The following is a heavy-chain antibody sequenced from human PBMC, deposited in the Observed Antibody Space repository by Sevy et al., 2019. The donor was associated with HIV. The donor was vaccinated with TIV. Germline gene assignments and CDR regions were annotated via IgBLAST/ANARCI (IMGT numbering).Heavy chain of an antibody. CDR3: SRALPTADTPEYYFDY. V-gene: IGHV3-49*03. Sequence: GGSLRLSCTTSGFTVDDYAMSWFRQAPGKGLEWVALMRRNSYEACGGTTDYAASVKGRFIISRDDSKSIAYLQMNSLKTEDTAVYYCSRALPTADTPEYYFDYWGQGTLVTVSS. D-gene: IGHD2-15*01. J-gene: IGHJ4*02. CDR1: GFTVDDYA. CDR2: MRRNSYEACGGTT.